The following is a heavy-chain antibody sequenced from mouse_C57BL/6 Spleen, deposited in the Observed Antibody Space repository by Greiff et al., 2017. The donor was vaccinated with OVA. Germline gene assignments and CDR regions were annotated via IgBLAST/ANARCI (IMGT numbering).Heavy chain of an antibody. CDR2: IDPNSGGT. J-gene: IGHJ4*01. D-gene: IGHD1-3*01. Sequence: QVQLQQPGAELVKPGASVKLSCKASGYTFTSYWMHWVKQRPGRGLEWIGRIDPNSGGTKYNEKFKSKATLTVDKPSSTAYMQLSSLTSEDSAVYYCAAPDGTSYYYAMDYWGQGTSVTVSS. CDR3: AAPDGTSYYYAMDY. V-gene: IGHV1-72*01. CDR1: GYTFTSYW.